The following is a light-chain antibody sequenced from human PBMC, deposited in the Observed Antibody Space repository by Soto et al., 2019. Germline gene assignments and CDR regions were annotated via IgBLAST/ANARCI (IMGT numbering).Light chain of an antibody. Sequence: QPVLTQSPSASASLGASVKLTRTLSSGHSSYAIAWHQQQPEKGPRYLMEINSDGSHTKGDGVPDRFSGSSSGADRYLTISSLQSDDEADYYCQAWGTGGVFGGGTKVTVL. J-gene: IGLJ3*02. V-gene: IGLV4-69*01. CDR3: QAWGTGGV. CDR2: INSDGSH. CDR1: SGHSSYA.